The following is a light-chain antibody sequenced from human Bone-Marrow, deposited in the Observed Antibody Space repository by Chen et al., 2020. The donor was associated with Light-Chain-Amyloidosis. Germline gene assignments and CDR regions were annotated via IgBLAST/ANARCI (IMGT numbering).Light chain of an antibody. CDR3: QSADSNDTI. V-gene: IGLV3-25*03. Sequence: SNELTQPPSVSVSPGQTARITCSGDALAKQYAYWYQHKPGQAPVVIVYKDNPRPSGIPERFSGSTSGTIVTLTISGVQTEDEADYYCQSADSNDTIFGGGTKLTVL. CDR2: KDN. CDR1: ALAKQY. J-gene: IGLJ2*01.